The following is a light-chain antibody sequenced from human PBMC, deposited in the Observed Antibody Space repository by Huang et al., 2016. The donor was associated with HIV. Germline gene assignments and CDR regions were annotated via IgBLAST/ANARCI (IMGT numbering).Light chain of an antibody. V-gene: IGKV3-15*01. CDR2: GAS. CDR1: QSVATN. Sequence: EIIMTQSPATLSLSPGEGASLSCRANQSVATNLAWYLHRPGQSPRIRIFGASTRASGLPGRVSGSGSGTQFTLTVSGLQSEDFAVYYCQQYHNWPYTFGQGTKLEI. CDR3: QQYHNWPYT. J-gene: IGKJ2*01.